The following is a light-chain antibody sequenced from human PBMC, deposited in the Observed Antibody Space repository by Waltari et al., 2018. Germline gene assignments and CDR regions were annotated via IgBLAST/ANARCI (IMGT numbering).Light chain of an antibody. CDR1: SSAFGSYNL. CDR3: CSYAGSSWV. Sequence: QSALTQPASVSGSPGQSTTLPCTGTSSAFGSYNLVSWYQQHPDKAPKPMIYEGTKRPSGVSNRFSGSKSGNTASLTISGLQAEDEADYYCCSYAGSSWVFGGGTKLTVL. V-gene: IGLV2-23*01. J-gene: IGLJ3*02. CDR2: EGT.